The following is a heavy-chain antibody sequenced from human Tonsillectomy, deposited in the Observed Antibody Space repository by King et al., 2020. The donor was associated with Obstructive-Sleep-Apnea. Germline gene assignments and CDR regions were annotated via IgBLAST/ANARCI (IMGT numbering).Heavy chain of an antibody. Sequence: VQLVESGGALVQPGGSLRLSCAASGFTFSSYSMNWVRQAPGKGLEWVSYISSTDGTIYYADSVKGRFTISRDNAKDSLYLQMNSLRAEDTAVYYCARARYIDGLSDFASWGQGTLVTVSS. CDR2: ISSTDGTI. CDR1: GFTFSSYS. J-gene: IGHJ4*02. D-gene: IGHD3-9*01. V-gene: IGHV3-48*04. CDR3: ARARYIDGLSDFAS.